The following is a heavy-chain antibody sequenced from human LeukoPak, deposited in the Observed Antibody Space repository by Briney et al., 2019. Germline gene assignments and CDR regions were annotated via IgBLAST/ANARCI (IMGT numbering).Heavy chain of an antibody. D-gene: IGHD4-17*01. CDR3: ARGLSSGGDYDAAWFDP. V-gene: IGHV4-59*11. CDR1: GGSISSHY. CDR2: IYYSGST. Sequence: SETLSLTCTVSGGSISSHYWSWIRQPPGKGLEWIGYIYYSGSTNYNPSLKSRVTISVDTSKNQFSLKLSSVTAADTAVYYCARGLSSGGDYDAAWFDPWGQGTLVTVSS. J-gene: IGHJ5*02.